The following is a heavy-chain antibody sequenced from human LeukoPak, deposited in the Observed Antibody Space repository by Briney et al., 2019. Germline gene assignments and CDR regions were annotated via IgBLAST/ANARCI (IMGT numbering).Heavy chain of an antibody. CDR2: IYYSGIT. CDR3: ARTSYHYNSGDYGWYFDY. V-gene: IGHV4-59*11. D-gene: IGHD3-10*01. J-gene: IGHJ4*02. CDR1: GGSISSQY. Sequence: SETLSLACTVSGGSISSQYWSLIRQPPGKGLEWIGYIYYSGITKYSPSLRSRVTISVDTSKNQFSLRLTSVTAADTAVYYCARTSYHYNSGDYGWYFDYWGQGTLVTVSA.